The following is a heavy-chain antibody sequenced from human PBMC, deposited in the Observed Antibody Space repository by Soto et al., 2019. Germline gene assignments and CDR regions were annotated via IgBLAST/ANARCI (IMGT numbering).Heavy chain of an antibody. D-gene: IGHD5-18*01. V-gene: IGHV3-30*18. CDR3: AKEPGTGYTYGHNPFGY. CDR1: GGSISSGGYY. Sequence: LSLTCTVSGGSISSGGYYWSWVRQAPGKGLEWVAVIWYDGSNKYYADSVKGRFTISRDNSKNTLYLQMNSLRAEDTAVYYCAKEPGTGYTYGHNPFGYWGQGTLVTVSS. J-gene: IGHJ4*02. CDR2: IWYDGSNK.